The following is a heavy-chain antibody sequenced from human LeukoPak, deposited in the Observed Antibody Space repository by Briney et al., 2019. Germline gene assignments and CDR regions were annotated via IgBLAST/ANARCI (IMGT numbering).Heavy chain of an antibody. J-gene: IGHJ6*03. CDR1: GGSISSYY. V-gene: IGHV4-4*07. Sequence: SETLSLTCTVSGGSISSYYWSWIRQPAGKGLEWIGRIYTSGSTNYNPSLKSRVTMSVDTSKNQFSLKLSSVTAVDTAVYYCASDPSNYYYTDVWGRGTTVTVSS. CDR2: IYTSGST. CDR3: ASDPSNYYYTDV.